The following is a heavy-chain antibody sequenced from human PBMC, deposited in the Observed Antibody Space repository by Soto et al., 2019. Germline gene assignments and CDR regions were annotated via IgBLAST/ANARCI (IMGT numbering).Heavy chain of an antibody. CDR3: ARAVVAKREIDY. Sequence: SETLSLTCIFSGGSISIYYWGWIRQPPGKGLDWIGYIYYSGSTNYNPSLKSRVTISVDTSKNQLSLKLSSVTAADTAVYYCARAVVAKREIDYWGQGTMVTVSS. CDR1: GGSISIYY. D-gene: IGHD5-12*01. CDR2: IYYSGST. V-gene: IGHV4-59*01. J-gene: IGHJ4*02.